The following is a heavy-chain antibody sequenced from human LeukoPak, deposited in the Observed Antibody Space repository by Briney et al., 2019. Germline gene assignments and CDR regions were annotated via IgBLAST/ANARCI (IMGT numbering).Heavy chain of an antibody. CDR1: GFTFSSYS. J-gene: IGHJ4*02. Sequence: GGSLRLSRTGSGFTFSSYSMNWVRQAPGKGLEWVSAIGVSGIHTYFADSVRGRFSISRDDSRNTVYLQMNSLRAGDTALYFCARDLSLLGLDDWGQGTLVTVSS. V-gene: IGHV3-21*04. CDR2: IGVSGIHT. CDR3: ARDLSLLGLDD. D-gene: IGHD7-27*01.